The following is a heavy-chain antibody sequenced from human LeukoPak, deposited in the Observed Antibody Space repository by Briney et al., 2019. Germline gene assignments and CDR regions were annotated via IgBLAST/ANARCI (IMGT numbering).Heavy chain of an antibody. J-gene: IGHJ4*02. CDR1: GCTFTSYD. CDR3: ARWVDFWSGYYAGFDY. Sequence: ASVKVSCKASGCTFTSYDINWVRQATGQGLEWMGWMNPNSGNTGYAQKFQGRVTMTRNTSISTAYMELSSLRSEDTAVYYCARWVDFWSGYYAGFDYWGQGTLVTVSS. V-gene: IGHV1-8*01. CDR2: MNPNSGNT. D-gene: IGHD3-3*01.